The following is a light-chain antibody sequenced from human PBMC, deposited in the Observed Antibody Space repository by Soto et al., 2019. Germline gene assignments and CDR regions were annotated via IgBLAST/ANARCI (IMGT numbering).Light chain of an antibody. J-gene: IGKJ4*01. CDR1: QGISSW. CDR3: QQTTSFPLT. Sequence: DIQMTQSPSFVSASVGDRVTITCRASQGISSWLAWYQHKPGRAPKLLIHAASSLESGVPSRFSGSGSGTDFTLTFSSLQPEDFATYYCQQTTSFPLTFGVGTKVEIK. V-gene: IGKV1-12*01. CDR2: AAS.